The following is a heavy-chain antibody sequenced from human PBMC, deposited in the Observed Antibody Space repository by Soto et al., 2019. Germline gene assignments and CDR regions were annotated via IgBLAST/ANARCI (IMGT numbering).Heavy chain of an antibody. Sequence: QVQLVQSGAEVKKPGASVKVSCKASGYTFTSYAMHWVRQAPGQRLEWMGWINAGNGNTKYSQKFQGRVTITRDTSASTAYIDLSSTRSLHTAVSYFNSDKCSFPHCYQRESDYYAINHWGQGTTVTASS. CDR3: NSDKCSFPHCYQRESDYYAINH. D-gene: IGHD2-21*02. J-gene: IGHJ6*02. CDR1: GYTFTSYA. V-gene: IGHV1-3*01. CDR2: INAGNGNT.